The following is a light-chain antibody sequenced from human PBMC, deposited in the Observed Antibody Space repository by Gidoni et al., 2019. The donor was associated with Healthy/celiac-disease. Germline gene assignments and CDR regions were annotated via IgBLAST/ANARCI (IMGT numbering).Light chain of an antibody. Sequence: DIQMTQSPSTLSASVGDRVTITCRASQSISSWLAWYQQKPGKAPKLLIYTASSLERGVPSMFSGSGSGTEFPLTISSLPPDDFAPYYCQQYNSFWTFGQGTKVEIK. J-gene: IGKJ1*01. CDR3: QQYNSFWT. CDR2: TAS. V-gene: IGKV1-5*03. CDR1: QSISSW.